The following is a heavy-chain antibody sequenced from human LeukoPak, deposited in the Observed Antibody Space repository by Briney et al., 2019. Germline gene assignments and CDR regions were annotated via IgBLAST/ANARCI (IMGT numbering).Heavy chain of an antibody. Sequence: SSETLSLTCSISGASIGSEYWSWIRQRAGKGLEWIGRIYRSGSTNSNPSLKSRVSMSVDTSKNQFSLRLSSVTATDTAIYYCARSVPSVAGSLDFWGQGTLVTVSS. CDR3: ARSVPSVAGSLDF. CDR1: GASIGSEY. D-gene: IGHD6-19*01. CDR2: IYRSGST. V-gene: IGHV4-4*07. J-gene: IGHJ4*02.